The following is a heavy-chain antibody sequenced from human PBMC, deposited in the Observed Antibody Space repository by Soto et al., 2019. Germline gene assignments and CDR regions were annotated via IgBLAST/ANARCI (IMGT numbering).Heavy chain of an antibody. CDR2: IYYSGST. D-gene: IGHD1-26*01. J-gene: IGHJ4*02. Sequence: SETLSLTCTVSGGSISSSSYYWGWIRQPPGKGLEWIGSIYYSGSTYYNPSLKSRVTISVDTSKNQFSLKLSSVTAADTAVYYCARARLGAAGFDYWGQGTLVTVPQ. CDR1: GGSISSSSYY. V-gene: IGHV4-39*01. CDR3: ARARLGAAGFDY.